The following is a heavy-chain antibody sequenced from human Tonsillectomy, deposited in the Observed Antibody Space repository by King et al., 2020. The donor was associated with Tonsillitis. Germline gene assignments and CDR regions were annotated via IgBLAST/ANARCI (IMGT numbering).Heavy chain of an antibody. CDR3: ARGATRFDY. V-gene: IGHV4-59*01. J-gene: IGHJ4*02. Sequence: VQLQESGPGLVKPSETLSLTCIVSGDSISSFYWSWIRQPPGKGLEWIGYVYNSGSTNYNPSLKSLVTISVDTSKNQFSLKLTSVTAADTAVYYCARGATRFDYWGQGTLVTVCS. D-gene: IGHD1-26*01. CDR1: GDSISSFY. CDR2: VYNSGST.